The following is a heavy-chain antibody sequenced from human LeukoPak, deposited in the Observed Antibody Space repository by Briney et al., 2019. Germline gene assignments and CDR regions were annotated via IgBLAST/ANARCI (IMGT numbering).Heavy chain of an antibody. J-gene: IGHJ4*02. Sequence: GASVKVSCKASGGTFSSYAISWVRQAPGQGLEWMGRIIPIFGTANYAQKFQGRVTMTRDTSTTTVYMELSSLRSQDTAVYYCARHKEVGDYYYFDYWGQGTLVTVSS. CDR3: ARHKEVGDYYYFDY. D-gene: IGHD2/OR15-2a*01. V-gene: IGHV1-69*05. CDR1: GGTFSSYA. CDR2: IIPIFGTA.